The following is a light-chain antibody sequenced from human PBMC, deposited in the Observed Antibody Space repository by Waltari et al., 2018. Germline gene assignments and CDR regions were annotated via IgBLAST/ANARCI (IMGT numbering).Light chain of an antibody. CDR3: GSYTSSDTWI. CDR1: SDDVGGYDY. Sequence: QSALTQPASVSGSPGQSITISCTGTSDDVGGYDYVSWYQHHPGKAPKLIIYDVSDRPSGFSNRFSGSRSANTASLAISGLQAEDEAHYYCGSYTSSDTWIFGGGTKLTVL. CDR2: DVS. J-gene: IGLJ2*01. V-gene: IGLV2-14*03.